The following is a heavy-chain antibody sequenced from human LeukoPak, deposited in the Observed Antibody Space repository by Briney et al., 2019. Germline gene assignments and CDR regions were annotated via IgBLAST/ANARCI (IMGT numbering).Heavy chain of an antibody. D-gene: IGHD3-22*01. CDR2: IIPIFGTA. CDR1: GGTFSSYA. CDR3: ARDSGDSSGYYYPYFDY. J-gene: IGHJ4*02. V-gene: IGHV1-69*13. Sequence: ASVKVSCKASGGTFSSYATSWVRQAPGQGREWMGGIIPIFGTANYAQKFQGRVTITADESTSTAYMELSSLRSEDTAVYYCARDSGDSSGYYYPYFDYWGQGTLVTVSS.